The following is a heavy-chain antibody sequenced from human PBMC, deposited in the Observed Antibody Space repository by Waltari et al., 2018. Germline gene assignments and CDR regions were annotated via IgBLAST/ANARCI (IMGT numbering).Heavy chain of an antibody. CDR1: GDSLSSRNYF. Sequence: QPLLQESGPGLVKPSETLSLTYSVSGDSLSSRNYFWGWIRQPPGKGLQWIGSIDYPGTTYYSPSLKSRLTISLDTSKNQFSLKLTSVTAADTAVYFCASGGGYTNGWDYWGQGTPVTVSS. J-gene: IGHJ4*02. CDR3: ASGGGYTNGWDY. V-gene: IGHV4-39*07. CDR2: IDYPGTT. D-gene: IGHD2-8*01.